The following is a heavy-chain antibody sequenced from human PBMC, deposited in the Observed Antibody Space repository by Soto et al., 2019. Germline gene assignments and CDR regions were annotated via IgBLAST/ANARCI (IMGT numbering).Heavy chain of an antibody. D-gene: IGHD1-7*01. CDR2: IYRTGST. CDR3: ASRDPGTSVDY. CDR1: GGSFTSNNW. J-gene: IGHJ4*02. V-gene: IGHV4-4*02. Sequence: QVQLQESGPGLVKPSGTLSLTCAVSGGSFTSNNWWTWVRQPPGQGLEWIGEIYRTGSTNYNPSLKSLVTLSLDKSENQFSLKVTSLAAADTAVYYCASRDPGTSVDYWGQGTLVTVSS.